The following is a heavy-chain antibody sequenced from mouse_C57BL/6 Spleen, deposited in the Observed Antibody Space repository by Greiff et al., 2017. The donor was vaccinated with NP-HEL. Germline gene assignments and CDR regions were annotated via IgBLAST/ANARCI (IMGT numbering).Heavy chain of an antibody. J-gene: IGHJ3*01. CDR2: INYDGSST. V-gene: IGHV5-16*01. CDR1: GFTFSDYY. Sequence: EVMLVESEGGLVQPGSSMKLSCTASGFTFSDYYMAWVRQVPEKGLEWVANINYDGSSTYYLDSLKSRFIISRDNAKNILYLQMSSLKSEDTATYYCARDGPYYYGSSYGFAYWGQGTLVTVSA. CDR3: ARDGPYYYGSSYGFAY. D-gene: IGHD1-1*01.